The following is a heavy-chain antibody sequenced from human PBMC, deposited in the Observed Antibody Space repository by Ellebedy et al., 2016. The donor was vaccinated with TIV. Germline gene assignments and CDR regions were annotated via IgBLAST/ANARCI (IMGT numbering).Heavy chain of an antibody. CDR3: ARGKNRFDY. J-gene: IGHJ4*02. CDR1: GFTFSSYA. V-gene: IGHV3-33*08. Sequence: GESLKISXSASGFTFSSYAMHWVRQAPGKGLEWVAIIWFDGSNIHYADSVKGRFTISRDNSKNTLYLQMNSLRVEDTAVYYCARGKNRFDYWGQGALVTVSS. D-gene: IGHD2/OR15-2a*01. CDR2: IWFDGSNI.